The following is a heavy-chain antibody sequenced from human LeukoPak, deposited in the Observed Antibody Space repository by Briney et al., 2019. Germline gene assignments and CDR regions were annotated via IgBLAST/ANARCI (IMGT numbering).Heavy chain of an antibody. Sequence: PSETLSLTCTVSGGSISSSSYYWGWIRQPPGKGLEWIGSIYYSGSTYYNPSLKSRVTISVDTSKNQFSLKLSSVTAADTAVYYCARRPLGVRGASYGMDVWGQGTTVTVSS. CDR1: GGSISSSSYY. CDR3: ARRPLGVRGASYGMDV. CDR2: IYYSGST. V-gene: IGHV4-39*01. J-gene: IGHJ6*02. D-gene: IGHD3-10*01.